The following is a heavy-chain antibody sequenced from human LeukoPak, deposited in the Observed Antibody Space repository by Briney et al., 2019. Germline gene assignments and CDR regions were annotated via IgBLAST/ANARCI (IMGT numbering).Heavy chain of an antibody. V-gene: IGHV3-48*04. J-gene: IGHJ4*02. Sequence: QTGGSLRLSCAASGFTFSSYTMNWVRQPPGKGLEWVSNIGTSSTTIYYADSVKGRFTISRDNAKNSLYLQMNSLRAEDTAVYYCARGGIAEIKGDYWGQGTLVTVSS. CDR2: IGTSSTTI. CDR1: GFTFSSYT. CDR3: ARGGIAEIKGDY. D-gene: IGHD6-13*01.